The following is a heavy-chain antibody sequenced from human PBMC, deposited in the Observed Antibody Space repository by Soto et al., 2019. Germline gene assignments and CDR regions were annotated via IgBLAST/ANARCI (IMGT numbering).Heavy chain of an antibody. V-gene: IGHV1-2*02. J-gene: IGHJ4*02. Sequence: ASVKVSCKASGYTFNGYYMHWVRQAPGQGIEWMGWINPNSGGTNYAQKFQGRVTMTRDTSISTAYMELSRLRSDDTAVYYCARSLSGIAAAGDYWGQGTLVTVSS. CDR1: GYTFNGYY. D-gene: IGHD6-13*01. CDR2: INPNSGGT. CDR3: ARSLSGIAAAGDY.